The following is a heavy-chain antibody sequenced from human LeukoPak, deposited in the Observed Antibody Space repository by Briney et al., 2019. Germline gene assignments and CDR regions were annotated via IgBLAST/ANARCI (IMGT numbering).Heavy chain of an antibody. J-gene: IGHJ6*02. CDR2: ISAYNGDT. CDR3: ARDMTRGYYYGMDV. Sequence: GASVKVSCKASGYTFTSYGISWVRQAPGQGLEWLGWISAYNGDTNYAQKLQGRVTMTTDTSTSTAYMELRGLRSDDTAVYYCARDMTRGYYYGMDVWGQGTTVTVSS. V-gene: IGHV1-18*01. CDR1: GYTFTSYG.